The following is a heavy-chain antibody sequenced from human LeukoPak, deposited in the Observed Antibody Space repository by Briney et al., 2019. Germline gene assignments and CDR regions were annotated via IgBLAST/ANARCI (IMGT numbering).Heavy chain of an antibody. CDR2: ISSSSSYI. CDR3: ARDGSPVGATKLDY. J-gene: IGHJ4*02. D-gene: IGHD1-26*01. CDR1: GFTFSSYS. Sequence: EGSLRPSCAASGFTFSSYSMNWVRQAPGKGLEWVSSISSSSSYIYYADSVKGRFTISRDNAKNSLYLQMNSLRAEDTAVYYCARDGSPVGATKLDYWGQGTLVTVSS. V-gene: IGHV3-21*01.